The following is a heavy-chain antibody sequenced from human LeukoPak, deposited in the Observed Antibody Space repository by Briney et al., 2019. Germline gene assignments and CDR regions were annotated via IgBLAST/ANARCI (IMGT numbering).Heavy chain of an antibody. Sequence: SETLSLTCAVYGGSFSGYYWSWIRQPPGKGLEWIGEINHSGSTNYNPSLKSRVTISVDTSKNQFSLKLSSVTAADTAVYYCASMGKGVVPAAADYWGQGTLVTVSS. CDR3: ASMGKGVVPAAADY. J-gene: IGHJ4*02. V-gene: IGHV4-34*01. CDR2: INHSGST. D-gene: IGHD2-2*01. CDR1: GGSFSGYY.